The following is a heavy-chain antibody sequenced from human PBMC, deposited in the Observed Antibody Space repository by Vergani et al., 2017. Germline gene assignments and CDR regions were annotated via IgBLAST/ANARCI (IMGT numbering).Heavy chain of an antibody. CDR2: IIPIFGTA. D-gene: IGHD2-2*01. CDR1: GGTFSSYA. Sequence: QVQLVQSGAEVKKPGSSVKVSCKASGGTFSSYAISWVRQAPGQGLEWMGGIIPIFGTANYAQKFQGRVTITADESTSTAYMELSSLRSEDTAVYYCARNIVVVPAAISAFDIWCQGTMVTVSS. V-gene: IGHV1-69*01. J-gene: IGHJ3*02. CDR3: ARNIVVVPAAISAFDI.